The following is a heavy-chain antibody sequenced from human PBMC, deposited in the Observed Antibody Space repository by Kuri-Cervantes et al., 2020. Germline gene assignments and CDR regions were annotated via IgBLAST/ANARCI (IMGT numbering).Heavy chain of an antibody. CDR3: ARTLGDYYYYYGMDV. D-gene: IGHD4-17*01. J-gene: IGHJ6*02. CDR2: IVVGSGNT. Sequence: SVTVSCKASGFTFTSSAVQWVRQARGQRLEWIGWIVVGSGNTNYAQKFQERVTITRDMSTSTAYMELSSLRSEDTAVYYCARTLGDYYYYYGMDVWGQGTTVTVSS. V-gene: IGHV1-58*01. CDR1: GFTFTSSA.